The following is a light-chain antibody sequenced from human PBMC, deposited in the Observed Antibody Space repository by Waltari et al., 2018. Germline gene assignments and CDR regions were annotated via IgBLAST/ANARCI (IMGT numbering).Light chain of an antibody. V-gene: IGKV1-5*03. CDR3: QQYTSDSIT. CDR2: KAS. J-gene: IGKJ5*01. Sequence: DIQMTQSPSTLSASVGDRVTITCRASQSISSWLAWYQQKPGKAPKLLIYKASTLESGVPSRFSGSGSGTEFTLTISSLQPDDFATYYCQQYTSDSITFGQRTRLEIK. CDR1: QSISSW.